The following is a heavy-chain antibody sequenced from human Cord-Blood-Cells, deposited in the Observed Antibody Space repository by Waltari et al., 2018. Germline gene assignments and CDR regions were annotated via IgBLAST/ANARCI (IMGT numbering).Heavy chain of an antibody. CDR3: ATDPRWPGNFDY. CDR1: GYTLTELS. J-gene: IGHJ4*02. V-gene: IGHV1-24*01. Sequence: QVQLVQSGAEVKKPGASVKVSCKVSGYTLTELSMHWVRQAPGKGLEWMGGFDPEDGETIYAQKSQGRGTMTEDTSTDTAYMELSSLRSEDTAVYYCATDPRWPGNFDYWGQGTLVTVSS. CDR2: FDPEDGET.